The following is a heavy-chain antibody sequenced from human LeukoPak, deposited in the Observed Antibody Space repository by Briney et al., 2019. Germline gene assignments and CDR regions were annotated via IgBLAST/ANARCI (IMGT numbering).Heavy chain of an antibody. V-gene: IGHV3-48*01. D-gene: IGHD2-2*01. J-gene: IGHJ6*03. CDR3: ARDTFVVVPAAPIDYYYYMDV. CDR2: ISSSSSTI. Sequence: PGGSLRLSCAASGFTFSSYSMNWVRQAPGKGLEWVSYISSSSSTIYYADSVKGRFTISRDNAKNSLYLQMNSLRAEDTAVYYCARDTFVVVPAAPIDYYYYMDVWGKGTTVTVSS. CDR1: GFTFSSYS.